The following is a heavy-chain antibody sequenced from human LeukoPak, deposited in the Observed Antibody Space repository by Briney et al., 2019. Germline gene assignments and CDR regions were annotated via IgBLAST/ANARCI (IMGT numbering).Heavy chain of an antibody. Sequence: ASVKVSCKASGYTFTSYGISWVRQAPGQGLEWMGWISAYNGNTNYAQKLQGRVTMTTDTSTSTAYMELRSLRSEDTAVYYCARELVSSYYYYGMDVWGQGTTVTVSS. D-gene: IGHD2-8*02. J-gene: IGHJ6*02. CDR1: GYTFTSYG. CDR2: ISAYNGNT. V-gene: IGHV1-18*01. CDR3: ARELVSSYYYYGMDV.